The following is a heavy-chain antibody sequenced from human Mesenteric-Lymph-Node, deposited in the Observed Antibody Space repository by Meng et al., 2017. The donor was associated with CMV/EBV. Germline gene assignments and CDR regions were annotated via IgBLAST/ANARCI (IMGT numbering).Heavy chain of an antibody. CDR3: ARASDPNYYDSSGYRGAFDI. D-gene: IGHD3-22*01. J-gene: IGHJ3*02. CDR2: ISSSSSYI. CDR1: GFTFSSYS. Sequence: GGSLRLSCAASGFTFSSYSMNWVRQAPGKGLEWVSSISSSSSYIYYADSVKGRFTISRDNAKNSLYLQMNSLRAEDTALYHCARASDPNYYDSSGYRGAFDIWGQGTMVTVSS. V-gene: IGHV3-21*04.